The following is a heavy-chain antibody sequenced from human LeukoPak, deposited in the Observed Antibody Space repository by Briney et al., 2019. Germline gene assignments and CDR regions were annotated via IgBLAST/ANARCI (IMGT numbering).Heavy chain of an antibody. CDR3: ARVEALFGGFGFEY. Sequence: ASVKVSCKASGYTFTSYVINWVRQAPGQGLEWVGWSGPYSGNRNYVQKLQGRVVMTTDSSTGTASLELTNLRSDDTAVYYCARVEALFGGFGFEYWGQGTQVTVSS. CDR2: SGPYSGNR. CDR1: GYTFTSYV. J-gene: IGHJ4*02. D-gene: IGHD3-16*01. V-gene: IGHV1-18*01.